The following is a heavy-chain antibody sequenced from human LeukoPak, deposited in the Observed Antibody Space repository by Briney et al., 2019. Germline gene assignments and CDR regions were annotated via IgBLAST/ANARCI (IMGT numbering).Heavy chain of an antibody. J-gene: IGHJ4*02. CDR3: AKLIGTTGTTVVFDY. CDR1: GFTFSSYG. Sequence: GGSLRLSCAASGFTFSSYGMHWVRQAPGKGLEWVAFIRYDGSNKYYADSVKGRFTISRDNSKNTLYLQMNSLRAEDTAVYYCAKLIGTTGTTVVFDYWGQGTLVTVSS. D-gene: IGHD1-1*01. CDR2: IRYDGSNK. V-gene: IGHV3-30*02.